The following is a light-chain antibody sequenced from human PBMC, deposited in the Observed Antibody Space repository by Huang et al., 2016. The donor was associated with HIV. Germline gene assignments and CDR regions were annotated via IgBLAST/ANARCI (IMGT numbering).Light chain of an antibody. Sequence: ATLSCRASQSVSRNLAWFQQKPGQAPRLLIYGASTRATGIPARFSGSGSGTEFTLTISSLQSEDFAVYYCQQYNNWPPMYTFGQGTKLEV. J-gene: IGKJ2*01. CDR3: QQYNNWPPMYT. CDR2: GAS. CDR1: QSVSRN. V-gene: IGKV3-15*01.